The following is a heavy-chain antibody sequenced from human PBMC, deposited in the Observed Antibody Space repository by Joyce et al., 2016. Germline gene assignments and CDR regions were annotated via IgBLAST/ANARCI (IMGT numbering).Heavy chain of an antibody. D-gene: IGHD2-2*01. CDR2: IYSGGNT. J-gene: IGHJ5*02. Sequence: EVQLVESGGGLIQPGGSLRLSCAASGFTVSSDYMNWVRQAPGKGLEWVSVIYSGGNTYYADSVNGRFTISRDNSKNTLYLQMNSLRAEDTAVYYCARVMIDCSSTSCYPIFDPWGQGTLVTVSS. V-gene: IGHV3-53*01. CDR1: GFTVSSDY. CDR3: ARVMIDCSSTSCYPIFDP.